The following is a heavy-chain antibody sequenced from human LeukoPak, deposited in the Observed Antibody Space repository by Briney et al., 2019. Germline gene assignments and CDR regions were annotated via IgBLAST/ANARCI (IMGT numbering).Heavy chain of an antibody. V-gene: IGHV3-30*03. D-gene: IGHD2-8*01. CDR2: ISYDGSNK. CDR3: ARDYYTNCVCYGNWDY. J-gene: IGHJ4*02. Sequence: PGGSLRLSCAAYGFTFLSYGMHWVRQAPGKGLEWVPVISYDGSNKYYADSVKGRYTIPRDNSKHTLSLQMNSLRADDMALYYWARDYYTNCVCYGNWDYWGQGTLVTVSS. CDR1: GFTFLSYG.